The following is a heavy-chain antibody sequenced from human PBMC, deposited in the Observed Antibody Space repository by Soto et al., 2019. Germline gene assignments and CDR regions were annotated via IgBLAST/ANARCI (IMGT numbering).Heavy chain of an antibody. V-gene: IGHV3-23*01. CDR2: IDGSGDST. D-gene: IGHD6-19*01. J-gene: IGHJ4*02. Sequence: GGSLSLSCGTSELPFRNYAMILVRETPGKGLEWVSAIDGSGDSTYYADSVKGRFTISRDNSGNTLYLQMDSLRAEDTAVYFCAKDRGWTYYFDYWGQGALVQGSS. CDR3: AKDRGWTYYFDY. CDR1: ELPFRNYA.